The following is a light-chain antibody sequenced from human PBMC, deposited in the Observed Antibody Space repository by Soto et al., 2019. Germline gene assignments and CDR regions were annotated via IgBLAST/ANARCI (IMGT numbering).Light chain of an antibody. CDR1: QSIGSW. J-gene: IGKJ2*01. Sequence: IQMTQSPSTLSSSEGDRVTITCRASQSIGSWLAWYKQRPGKAPKLLIYKAFSLQSGVPARFSGSGSGTEFTLTISSLQPDDFATYYCQQYNSYPYTFGQGTKVDIK. V-gene: IGKV1-5*03. CDR3: QQYNSYPYT. CDR2: KAF.